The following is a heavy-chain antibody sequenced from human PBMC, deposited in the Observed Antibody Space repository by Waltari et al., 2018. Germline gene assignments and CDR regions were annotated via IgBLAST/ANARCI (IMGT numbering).Heavy chain of an antibody. Sequence: QVQLQESGPGLVKPSETLSLTCTVSGYSISSGYYWGWIRQPPGKGLEWIGSIYHSGSTYYNPSLKSRVTISVDTSKNQFSLKLSSVTAADTAVYYCARGNRELRNIVVYYMDVWGKGTTVTVSS. J-gene: IGHJ6*03. D-gene: IGHD2-21*01. CDR1: GYSISSGYY. CDR3: ARGNRELRNIVVYYMDV. CDR2: IYHSGST. V-gene: IGHV4-38-2*02.